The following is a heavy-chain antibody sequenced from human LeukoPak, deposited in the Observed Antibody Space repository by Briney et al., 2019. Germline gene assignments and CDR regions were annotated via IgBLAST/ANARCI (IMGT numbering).Heavy chain of an antibody. Sequence: GGSLRLSCAASGFTFSSHTMNWVRQAPGKGLEWVSAISSGSHSVYYAGSVKGRFTISRDNSKNTLYLQMNSLRAEDTAVYYCAKDDYGSYYYYMDVWGKGTRSPSP. CDR3: AKDDYGSYYYYMDV. J-gene: IGHJ6*03. CDR2: ISSGSHSV. D-gene: IGHD4-17*01. CDR1: GFTFSSHT. V-gene: IGHV3-21*01.